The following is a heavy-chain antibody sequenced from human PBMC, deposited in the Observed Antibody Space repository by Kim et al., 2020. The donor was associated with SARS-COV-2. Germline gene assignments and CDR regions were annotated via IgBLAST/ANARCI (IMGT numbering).Heavy chain of an antibody. D-gene: IGHD5-12*01. J-gene: IGHJ5*02. Sequence: ESLKISCKASGYGFTSYYITWVRQIPGKGLEWMGKIDPSDSYTDYSPSFQGHVTISADKSISTAYLQWNSLQASDTAIYYCAQSVGAYSGTDYWGWFDPWGQGTLVTVSS. CDR1: GYGFTSYY. CDR3: AQSVGAYSGTDYWGWFDP. V-gene: IGHV5-10-1*01. CDR2: IDPSDSYT.